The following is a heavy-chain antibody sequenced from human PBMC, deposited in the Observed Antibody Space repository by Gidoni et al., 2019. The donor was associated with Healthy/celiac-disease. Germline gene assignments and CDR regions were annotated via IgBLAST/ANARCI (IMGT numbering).Heavy chain of an antibody. J-gene: IGHJ4*02. CDR2: ISSSSSYI. CDR1: GFTFSSYS. Sequence: EVQLVESGGGLVKPGGSLRLSCAASGFTFSSYSMNWVRQAPGKGLEWVSSISSSSSYIYYADSVKGRFTISRDNAKNSLYLQMNSLRAEDTAVYYCARDLRGGRRDGYNSPWGQGTLVTVSS. CDR3: ARDLRGGRRDGYNSP. V-gene: IGHV3-21*01. D-gene: IGHD5-12*01.